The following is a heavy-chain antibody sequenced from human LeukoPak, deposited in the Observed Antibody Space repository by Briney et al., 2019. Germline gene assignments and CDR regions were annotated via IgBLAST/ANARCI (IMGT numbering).Heavy chain of an antibody. Sequence: GASVKVSCKASGYTFTGYTLHWVRQAPGQGLDWMGLINPNSGGTNHAQKFQGGVTMTSDTSISTAYMELSRLTSDDTAVYYCARGRGNDYWGQGTLVTVSS. D-gene: IGHD1-1*01. V-gene: IGHV1-2*02. CDR1: GYTFTGYT. CDR2: INPNSGGT. J-gene: IGHJ4*02. CDR3: ARGRGNDY.